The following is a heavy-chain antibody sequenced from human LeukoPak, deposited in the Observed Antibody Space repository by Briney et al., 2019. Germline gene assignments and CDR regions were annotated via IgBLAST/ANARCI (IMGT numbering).Heavy chain of an antibody. CDR1: GGSISSGGYY. CDR2: IYYSGST. CDR3: ARGQGVGDFYPNVLPTAYYFDY. V-gene: IGHV4-31*03. Sequence: PSQTLSLTCTVSGGSISSGGYYWSWIRQHPGKGLEWIGYIYYSGSTYYNPSLKSRVTISVDTSKNQFSLKLSSVTAADTAVYYCARGQGVGDFYPNVLPTAYYFDYWGQGTLVTVSS. J-gene: IGHJ4*02. D-gene: IGHD2-21*02.